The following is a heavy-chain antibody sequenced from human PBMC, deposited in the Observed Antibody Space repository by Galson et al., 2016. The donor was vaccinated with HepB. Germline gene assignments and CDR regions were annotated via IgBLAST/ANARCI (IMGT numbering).Heavy chain of an antibody. CDR3: AKDRDSSGWSWNDV. J-gene: IGHJ6*04. D-gene: IGHD6-19*01. CDR1: GFTFSSYA. CDR2: ISDDGSKK. V-gene: IGHV3-30-3*01. Sequence: SLRLSCAASGFTFSSYAMHWVRQAPGKGLEWVAVISDDGSKKHYADSVKGRFTISRDNSENTLHLQMNSLRSEETAVYYCAKDRDSSGWSWNDVWGKGTTVTVSS.